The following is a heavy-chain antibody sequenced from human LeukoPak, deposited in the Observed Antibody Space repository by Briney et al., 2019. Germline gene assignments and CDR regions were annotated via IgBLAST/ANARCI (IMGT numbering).Heavy chain of an antibody. V-gene: IGHV4-39*07. D-gene: IGHD3-22*01. J-gene: IGHJ4*02. Sequence: SETLSLTCTVSGGSISSSSYYWGWIRQPPGKGLEWIGSIYYSGSTYYNPSLKSRVTISVDTFKNQFSLKLSSVTAADTAVYYCARDYYDSSGHGYWGQGTLVTVSS. CDR3: ARDYYDSSGHGY. CDR1: GGSISSSSYY. CDR2: IYYSGST.